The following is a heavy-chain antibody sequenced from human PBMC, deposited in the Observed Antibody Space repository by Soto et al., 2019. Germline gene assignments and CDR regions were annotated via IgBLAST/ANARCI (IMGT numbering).Heavy chain of an antibody. V-gene: IGHV1-69*08. Sequence: QVQLVQSGAEVKKPGSSVKVSCKASGGTFSSYTISWVRQAPGQGLEWMGRIIPILGIANYAQKFQGRVTITADKSTSTSYVELSSLRSEDTAVYYCARDSIAVAGTWGQGTLVTVSS. CDR3: ARDSIAVAGT. CDR1: GGTFSSYT. D-gene: IGHD6-19*01. J-gene: IGHJ4*02. CDR2: IIPILGIA.